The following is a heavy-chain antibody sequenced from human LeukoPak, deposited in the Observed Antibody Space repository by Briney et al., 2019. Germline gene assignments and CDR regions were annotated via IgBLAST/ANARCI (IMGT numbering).Heavy chain of an antibody. D-gene: IGHD6-19*01. Sequence: GGSLRLSCAASGFTFSSYAMSWVRPAPGKGLEWVSAISGSGGSTYYADSVKGRFTISRDNSKNTLYLQMNSLRAEDTAVYYCASSTRAVAGNFDYWGQGTLVTVSS. CDR1: GFTFSSYA. V-gene: IGHV3-23*01. CDR3: ASSTRAVAGNFDY. J-gene: IGHJ4*02. CDR2: ISGSGGST.